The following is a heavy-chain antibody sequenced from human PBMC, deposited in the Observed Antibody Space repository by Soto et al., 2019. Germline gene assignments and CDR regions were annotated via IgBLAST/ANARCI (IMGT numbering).Heavy chain of an antibody. Sequence: QVHLEQSGAEVKKPGSSVKVSCKAAGGTFSTYTLIWVRQAPGQGLEWMGRIIPMLTVTNSAQKFQGRVTLTADKSTSTAFMELTSLTSDYTAVYYGSIGSWSAETFDVWGQGTMVTVSS. CDR2: IIPMLTVT. D-gene: IGHD2-2*01. J-gene: IGHJ3*01. CDR1: GGTFSTYT. V-gene: IGHV1-69*02. CDR3: SIGSWSAETFDV.